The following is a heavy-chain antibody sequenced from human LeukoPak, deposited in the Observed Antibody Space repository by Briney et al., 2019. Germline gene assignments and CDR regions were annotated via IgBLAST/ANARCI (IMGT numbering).Heavy chain of an antibody. CDR1: GFTFSTDD. CDR2: TGTAGDT. D-gene: IGHD2-8*01. J-gene: IGHJ4*02. Sequence: GGSLRLSCAASGFTFSTDDLHWVRQTTGKGLEWVSATGTAGDTWYSGSVKGRFTISRENAKSSMYLQMNSLRAGDTAVYYCARQNRNGFDYWGQGTLVTVSS. CDR3: ARQNRNGFDY. V-gene: IGHV3-13*01.